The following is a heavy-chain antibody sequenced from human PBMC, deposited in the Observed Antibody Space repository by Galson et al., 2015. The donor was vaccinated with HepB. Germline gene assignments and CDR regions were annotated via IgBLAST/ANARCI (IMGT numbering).Heavy chain of an antibody. J-gene: IGHJ6*02. Sequence: SVKVSCKASGYTFTSYGISWVRQAPGQGLEWMGWISAYSGNTNYAQKLQGRVTMTTDTSTSTAYMELRSLRSDDTAVYYCASRYGSGSYYLPDYYGMDVWGQGTTVTVSS. V-gene: IGHV1-18*04. CDR2: ISAYSGNT. CDR1: GYTFTSYG. D-gene: IGHD3-10*01. CDR3: ASRYGSGSYYLPDYYGMDV.